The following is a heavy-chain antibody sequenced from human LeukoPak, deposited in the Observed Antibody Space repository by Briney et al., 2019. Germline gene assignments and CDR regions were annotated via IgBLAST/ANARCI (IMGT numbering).Heavy chain of an antibody. V-gene: IGHV3-33*01. CDR2: IWYDGSNK. J-gene: IGHJ6*02. Sequence: PGGSLRLSCAASGFTFSIYGVHWVRQAPGKWLEWVAVIWYDGSNKYYADSVKGRFTISRDNSKNTLYLQMNSLRAEDTAVYYCARDLGHSGMDVWGQGTTVTVSS. CDR3: ARDLGHSGMDV. CDR1: GFTFSIYG.